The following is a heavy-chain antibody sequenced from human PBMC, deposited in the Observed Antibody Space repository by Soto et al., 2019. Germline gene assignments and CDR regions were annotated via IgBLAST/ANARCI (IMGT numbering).Heavy chain of an antibody. CDR2: IYYSGST. CDR3: ARSTQDWFGP. CDR1: GGSISSGGYY. Sequence: QVQLQESGPGLVKPSQTLSLTCTVSGGSISSGGYYWSWIRQHPGKGLEWIGYIYYSGSTYYNPSLMIRVTISVDTSKNQFSLKLSAVTAADKAVYYCARSTQDWFGPWGQGTLVTVSS. J-gene: IGHJ5*02. V-gene: IGHV4-31*03. D-gene: IGHD2-2*01.